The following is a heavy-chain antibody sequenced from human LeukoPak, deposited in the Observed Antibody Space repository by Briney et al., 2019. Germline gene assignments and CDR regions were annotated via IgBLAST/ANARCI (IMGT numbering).Heavy chain of an antibody. V-gene: IGHV3-21*06. CDR3: ARDRGGYSYGYVY. J-gene: IGHJ4*02. D-gene: IGHD5-18*01. Sequence: PGGSLRLSCAASGFTFSSYSMNWVRQAPGKGLEWVSSISSSSNYIYYADSVKGRFTISRDNAKNSLYLQMNSLRAEDTAVYYCARDRGGYSYGYVYWGQGTLVTVSS. CDR1: GFTFSSYS. CDR2: ISSSSNYI.